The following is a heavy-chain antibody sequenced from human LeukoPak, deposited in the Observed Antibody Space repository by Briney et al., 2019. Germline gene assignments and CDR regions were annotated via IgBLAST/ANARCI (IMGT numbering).Heavy chain of an antibody. Sequence: PSQTLSLTXTVSGGSISSGSYYWSWIRQPAGKGLEWIGRIYTSGSTNYNPSLKSRVTISVDTSKNQFSLKLSSVTAADTAVYYCARYSSPLYYMDVWGKGTTVTVSS. CDR2: IYTSGST. J-gene: IGHJ6*03. CDR1: GGSISSGSYY. CDR3: ARYSSPLYYMDV. V-gene: IGHV4-61*02. D-gene: IGHD6-13*01.